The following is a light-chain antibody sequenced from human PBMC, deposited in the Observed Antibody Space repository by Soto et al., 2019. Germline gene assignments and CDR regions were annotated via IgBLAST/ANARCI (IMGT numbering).Light chain of an antibody. CDR3: QQYNNWPPNT. V-gene: IGKV3-15*01. Sequence: EIVMTQSPATLSVSPGERATLSCRASQSVSSNLAWYQQKPGQAPRLRIYGASTRASGIPARFSGSGSGTEFTLTINSLQSEDFAVYYCQQYNNWPPNTFRPGTKVDIK. CDR1: QSVSSN. CDR2: GAS. J-gene: IGKJ3*01.